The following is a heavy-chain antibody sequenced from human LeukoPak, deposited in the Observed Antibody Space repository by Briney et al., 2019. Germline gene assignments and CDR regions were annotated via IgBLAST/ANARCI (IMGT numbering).Heavy chain of an antibody. V-gene: IGHV1-2*02. J-gene: IGHJ4*02. D-gene: IGHD6-13*01. CDR3: ARAFSSSWSGEDY. CDR1: GYTFTVYY. Sequence: ASVTVSCKTSGYTFTVYYMHWVRQAPGQGLEWMGWINPNSGGTNYAQKFQGRVTMTRDTSISTAYMELSRLRSDDTAVYYCARAFSSSWSGEDYWGQGTLVTVSS. CDR2: INPNSGGT.